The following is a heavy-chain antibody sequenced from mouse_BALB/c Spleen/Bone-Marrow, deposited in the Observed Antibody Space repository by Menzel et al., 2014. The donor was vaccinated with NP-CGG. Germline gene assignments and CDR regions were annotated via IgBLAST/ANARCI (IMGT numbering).Heavy chain of an antibody. J-gene: IGHJ1*01. CDR3: ASYRYGWYFDV. D-gene: IGHD2-14*01. CDR1: GFYIKDTY. CDR2: IDPANGNT. V-gene: IGHV14-3*02. Sequence: VQLQQPGAELVKPGASVKLSCTASGFYIKDTYMHWVKQRPEQGLEWIGRIDPANGNTKYDPKFQGKATITADTSSNTAYLQLSSLTSEDTAVYYCASYRYGWYFDVWGAGTTVTVSS.